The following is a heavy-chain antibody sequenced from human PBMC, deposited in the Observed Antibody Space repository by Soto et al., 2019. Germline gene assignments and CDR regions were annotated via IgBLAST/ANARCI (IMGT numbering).Heavy chain of an antibody. V-gene: IGHV3-23*01. CDR3: AQDRRRTVPPFYYYYMDV. CDR1: GFTFSSYA. Sequence: GGSLRLSCAASGFTFSSYAMSWVRQAPGKGLEWVSAIRGSGGSTYYADSVKGRFTISRDNSKNTLYLQMNSLRAEDTAVYYCAQDRRRTVPPFYYYYMDVWGKGTTVTVSS. J-gene: IGHJ6*03. CDR2: IRGSGGST. D-gene: IGHD4-17*01.